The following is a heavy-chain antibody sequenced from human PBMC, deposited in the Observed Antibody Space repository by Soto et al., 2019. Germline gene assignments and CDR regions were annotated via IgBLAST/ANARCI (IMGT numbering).Heavy chain of an antibody. D-gene: IGHD3-9*01. CDR3: ASTCCCDILTKPKPSSYYLEA. CDR2: IIPILGIA. CDR1: GYTFTSYD. V-gene: IGHV1-69*04. Sequence: GASVKVSCKASGYTFTSYDINWVRQATGQGLEWMGRIIPILGIANYAQKFQGRVTITADKSTSTAYMELSSLRSEDTAVYYCASTCCCDILTKPKPSSYYLEAWGKGTTVTISS. J-gene: IGHJ6*03.